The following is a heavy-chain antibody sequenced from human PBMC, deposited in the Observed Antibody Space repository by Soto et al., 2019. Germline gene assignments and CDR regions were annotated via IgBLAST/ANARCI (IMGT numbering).Heavy chain of an antibody. J-gene: IGHJ5*02. Sequence: ASVKVSCKASGYTFTSYGISWVRQAPGQGLEWMGWISAYNGNTKYSQKFQGRVTITRDTSASTAYMELSSLRSEDTAVYYCARDSPYSSSWYWFDPWGQGTLVTVSS. D-gene: IGHD6-13*01. CDR3: ARDSPYSSSWYWFDP. CDR2: ISAYNGNT. V-gene: IGHV1-18*01. CDR1: GYTFTSYG.